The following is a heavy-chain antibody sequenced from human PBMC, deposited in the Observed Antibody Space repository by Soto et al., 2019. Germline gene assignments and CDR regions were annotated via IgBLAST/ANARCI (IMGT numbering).Heavy chain of an antibody. D-gene: IGHD5-18*01. CDR3: ARESPVGDSYGYYFDY. J-gene: IGHJ4*02. Sequence: QVQLQESGPGLVKPSETLSLTCTVSDGSVSSGSYYWSWIRQPPGKGLEWIGYIYYTGSTNYNPSLKSRVTVSVGTSKNQFALKLSSVTAADTAVYYCARESPVGDSYGYYFDYWGQGILVTVSS. CDR1: DGSVSSGSYY. CDR2: IYYTGST. V-gene: IGHV4-61*01.